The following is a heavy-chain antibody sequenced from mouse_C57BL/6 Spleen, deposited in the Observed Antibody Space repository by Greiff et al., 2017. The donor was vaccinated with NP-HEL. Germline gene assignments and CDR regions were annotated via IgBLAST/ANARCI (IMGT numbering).Heavy chain of an antibody. CDR1: GYTFTSYW. CDR2: IDPSDSYT. J-gene: IGHJ4*01. CDR3: ARWKGSCMDY. D-gene: IGHD3-3*01. Sequence: QVQLQQPGAELVMPGASVKLSCKASGYTFTSYWMHWVKQRPGQGLEWIGEIDPSDSYTNYNQKFKGKSTLTVDKSSSTAYMQLSSLTSEDSAVYYCARWKGSCMDYWGQGTSVTVSS. V-gene: IGHV1-69*01.